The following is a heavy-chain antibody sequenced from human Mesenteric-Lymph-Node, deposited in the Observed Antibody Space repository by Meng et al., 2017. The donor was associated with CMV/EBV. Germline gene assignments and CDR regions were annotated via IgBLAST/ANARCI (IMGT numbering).Heavy chain of an antibody. Sequence: GESLKISCVASGFTFRTYSMDWVRQAPGKGLEWVSSISSDSRYIYYADSVNGRFTISRDNGKNSVYLQMNSLRAEDAAVYYCAREPYDFWSGPGALDYWGQGTLVTVSS. CDR3: AREPYDFWSGPGALDY. CDR2: ISSDSRYI. V-gene: IGHV3-21*01. CDR1: GFTFRTYS. D-gene: IGHD3-3*01. J-gene: IGHJ4*02.